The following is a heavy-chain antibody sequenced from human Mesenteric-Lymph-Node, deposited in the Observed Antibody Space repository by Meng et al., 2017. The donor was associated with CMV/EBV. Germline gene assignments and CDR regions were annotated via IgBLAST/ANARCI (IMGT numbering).Heavy chain of an antibody. V-gene: IGHV3-21*01. J-gene: IGHJ4*02. Sequence: GGSLRLSCAASGFTFTNYAMSWVRQAPGKGLEWVSSITSGGTYIYYADSVKGRFTVSRDNAKNSVFLQMNSLKAGDTAVYYCSSGPTGDRSDYWGQGTLVTVSS. CDR1: GFTFTNYA. D-gene: IGHD7-27*01. CDR3: SSGPTGDRSDY. CDR2: ITSGGTYI.